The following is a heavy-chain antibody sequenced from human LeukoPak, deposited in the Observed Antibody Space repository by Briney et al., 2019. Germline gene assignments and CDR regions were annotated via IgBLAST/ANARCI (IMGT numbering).Heavy chain of an antibody. V-gene: IGHV3-23*01. CDR2: ISAGGGTT. CDR1: GFTFTAYG. D-gene: IGHD1-26*01. CDR3: AKDLGRYRNNFFDY. J-gene: IGHJ4*02. Sequence: GGSLRLSCAVSGFTFTAYGMSWVRQAPGRGLEWVSIISAGGGTTYYADSAKGRFTISRDNSKNTLYLQMNSLRADDTAVYYCAKDLGRYRNNFFDYWGQGNLVTVSS.